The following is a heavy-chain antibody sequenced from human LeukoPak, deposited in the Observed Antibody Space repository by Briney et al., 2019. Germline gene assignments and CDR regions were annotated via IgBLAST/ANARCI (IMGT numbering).Heavy chain of an antibody. CDR1: GYSISSGYY. D-gene: IGHD2-2*01. V-gene: IGHV4-38-2*01. CDR2: IYHCGST. J-gene: IGHJ5*02. CDR3: ARHVPDIVVVPAAIGWFDP. Sequence: PSETLSLTCAVSGYSISSGYYWGRIRQPPWKGLEWVGSIYHCGSTYYNPSLKSRVTISVDTSKNQFSLKLSSVTAADTAVYYCARHVPDIVVVPAAIGWFDPWGQGTLVTVSS.